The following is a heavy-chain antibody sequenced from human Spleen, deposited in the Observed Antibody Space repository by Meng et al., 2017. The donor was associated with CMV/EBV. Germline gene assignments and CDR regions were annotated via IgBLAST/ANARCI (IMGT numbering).Heavy chain of an antibody. V-gene: IGHV3-21*01. CDR1: GFTFSSYS. CDR3: ASNNWNRYYYYGMDV. J-gene: IGHJ6*02. Sequence: GGSLRLSCAASGFTFSSYSMNWVRPAPGKGLEWVSSISSSSSYIYYADSVKGRFTISRDNAKNSLYLQMNNLRAEDTAVYYCASNNWNRYYYYGMDVWGQGTTVTVSS. CDR2: ISSSSSYI. D-gene: IGHD1-20*01.